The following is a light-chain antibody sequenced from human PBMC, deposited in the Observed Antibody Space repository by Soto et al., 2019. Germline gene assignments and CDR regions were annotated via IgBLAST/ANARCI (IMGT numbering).Light chain of an antibody. CDR3: VLYMGGGIWV. J-gene: IGLJ3*02. Sequence: VVTQEPSFSVSPGGTVTLTCGLSSGSVSTSYYPSWYQQTPGQAPRTLIYTTSTRSSGVPDRFSGSILGNKAALTITGAQADDESDYYCVLYMGGGIWVFGGGTKVTVL. CDR1: SGSVSTSYY. V-gene: IGLV8-61*01. CDR2: TTS.